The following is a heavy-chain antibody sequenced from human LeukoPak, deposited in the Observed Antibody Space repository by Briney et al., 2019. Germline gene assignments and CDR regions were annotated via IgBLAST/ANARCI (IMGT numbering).Heavy chain of an antibody. D-gene: IGHD2-2*01. CDR2: ISGSGGST. CDR1: GFTFSDYY. Sequence: GGSLRLSCAASGFTFSDYYMSWVRQAPGKGLEWDSAISGSGGSTYYADSVKGRFTISRDNSKNTLYLQMNSLRAEDTAVYYCAKDSPGRGSTSCSNCWGQGTLVTVSS. J-gene: IGHJ4*02. CDR3: AKDSPGRGSTSCSNC. V-gene: IGHV3-23*01.